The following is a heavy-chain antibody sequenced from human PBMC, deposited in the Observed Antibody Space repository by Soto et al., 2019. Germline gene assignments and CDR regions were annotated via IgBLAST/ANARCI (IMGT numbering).Heavy chain of an antibody. CDR2: IYNSGST. J-gene: IGHJ6*02. D-gene: IGHD3-10*01. CDR1: GGSISSGGYS. CDR3: ARLRTTMGPYYYYGMDV. Sequence: PSETLSLTCAVSGGSISSGGYSWSWIRQPPGKGLEWIGYIYNSGSTYYNPSLKSRVTISVDRSKNQFSLKLSSVTAADTAVYYCARLRTTMGPYYYYGMDVWGQGTTVTVSS. V-gene: IGHV4-30-2*01.